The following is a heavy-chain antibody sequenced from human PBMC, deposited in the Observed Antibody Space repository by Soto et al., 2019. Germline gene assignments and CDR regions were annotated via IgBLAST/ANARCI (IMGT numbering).Heavy chain of an antibody. CDR1: GGSISSYY. Sequence: PSETLSLTCTVSGGSISSYYWSWIRQPPGKGLEWIGYIYYSGSTNYNPSLKSRVTISVDTSKNQFSLKLSSVTAADTAVYYCARVRGYSYGYRYFDYWGQGTRVTVSS. V-gene: IGHV4-59*01. CDR3: ARVRGYSYGYRYFDY. CDR2: IYYSGST. D-gene: IGHD5-18*01. J-gene: IGHJ4*02.